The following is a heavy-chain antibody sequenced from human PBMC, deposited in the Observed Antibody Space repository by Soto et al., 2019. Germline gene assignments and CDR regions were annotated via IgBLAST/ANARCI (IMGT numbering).Heavy chain of an antibody. Sequence: GGSLRLSCAASGFTFSSYDMHWVRQATGKGLEWVSAIGTAGDTYYPGSVKGRFTISRENAKNSLYLQMNSLRAGDTAVYYCARGIIDYGDYDDAFDIWGQGTMVTVSS. CDR2: IGTAGDT. D-gene: IGHD4-17*01. V-gene: IGHV3-13*01. CDR1: GFTFSSYD. J-gene: IGHJ3*02. CDR3: ARGIIDYGDYDDAFDI.